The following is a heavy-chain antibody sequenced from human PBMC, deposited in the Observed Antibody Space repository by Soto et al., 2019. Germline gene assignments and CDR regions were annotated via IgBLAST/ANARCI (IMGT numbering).Heavy chain of an antibody. Sequence: GGSLRLSCAASGFTFSSYWMSWVRQAPGKGLEWVANIKQDGSEKYYVDSVKGRFTISRDNAKNSLYLQMNSLRAEDTAVYYCARWTSYDFWSGYKLSWFDPWGQGTLVTVS. CDR3: ARWTSYDFWSGYKLSWFDP. J-gene: IGHJ5*02. V-gene: IGHV3-7*05. D-gene: IGHD3-3*01. CDR2: IKQDGSEK. CDR1: GFTFSSYW.